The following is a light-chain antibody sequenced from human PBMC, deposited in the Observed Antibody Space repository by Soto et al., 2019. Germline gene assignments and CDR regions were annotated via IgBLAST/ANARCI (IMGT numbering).Light chain of an antibody. CDR2: KAT. CDR1: QSVDSW. V-gene: IGKV1-5*03. CDR3: QQYKTYPYT. Sequence: DIQMTQSPSTLSASVGDRVTITCRASQSVDSWLAWYQLKPGKAPNLLIYKATRLAGGVPSRFSGSGSGTDFTLTFSSLQPDDFATYYCQQYKTYPYTSGQGTKVEMK. J-gene: IGKJ2*01.